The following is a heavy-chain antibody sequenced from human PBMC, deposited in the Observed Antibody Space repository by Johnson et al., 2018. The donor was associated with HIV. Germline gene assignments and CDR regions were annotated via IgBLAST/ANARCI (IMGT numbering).Heavy chain of an antibody. CDR3: ARVSTMIVVARNDAFDI. V-gene: IGHV3-74*02. D-gene: IGHD3-22*01. CDR1: GFTFSSYW. Sequence: VQLVESGGGLVQPGGSLRLSCAASGFTFSSYWMHWVRQAPGKGLVWVSRINSDGSSTSYADSVKGRFTISRDNAKNTLYLQMNSLRAEDTALYYCARVSTMIVVARNDAFDIWGQGTMVTVSS. J-gene: IGHJ3*02. CDR2: INSDGSST.